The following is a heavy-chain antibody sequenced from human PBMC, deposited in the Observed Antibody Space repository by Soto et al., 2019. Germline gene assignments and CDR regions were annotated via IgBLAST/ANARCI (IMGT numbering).Heavy chain of an antibody. CDR3: ARLTGVNHDYGDYSYYFDY. CDR2: IYHSGST. Sequence: SETLSLTCAVSSGSISNSNWWSWVRQPPGKGLEWIGEIYHSGSTNYNPSLKSRVTISVDKSKNQFSLKLSSVTAADTAVYYCARLTGVNHDYGDYSYYFDYWGQGTLVTVSS. D-gene: IGHD4-17*01. J-gene: IGHJ4*02. CDR1: SGSISNSNW. V-gene: IGHV4-4*02.